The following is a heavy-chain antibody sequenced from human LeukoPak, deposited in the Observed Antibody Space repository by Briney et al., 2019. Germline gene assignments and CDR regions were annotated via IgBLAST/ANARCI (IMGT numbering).Heavy chain of an antibody. CDR1: GGSFSGYY. Sequence: KPSETLSLTCAVYGGSFSGYYWSWIRQPPGKGLEWIGEINHSGSTNYNPSLKSRVTISVDTSKNQFSLKLSSVTAADTAVYYCARLRTTMVRGVNNRDNWFDPWGQGTLVTVSS. CDR3: ARLRTTMVRGVNNRDNWFDP. V-gene: IGHV4-34*01. J-gene: IGHJ5*02. D-gene: IGHD3-10*01. CDR2: INHSGST.